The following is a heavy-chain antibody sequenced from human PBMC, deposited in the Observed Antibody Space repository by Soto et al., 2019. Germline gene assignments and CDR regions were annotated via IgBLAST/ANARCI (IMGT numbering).Heavy chain of an antibody. D-gene: IGHD1-20*01. J-gene: IGHJ4*02. CDR1: GGSISSGGYY. V-gene: IGHV4-31*03. CDR3: AREPRYNWNDYNY. CDR2: IYYSGST. Sequence: SETLSLTCTVSGGSISSGGYYWIWIRQHPGKGLEWIGYIYYSGSTYYNPSLKSRVTISVDTSKNQFSLKLSSVTAADTAVYYCAREPRYNWNDYNYWGQGTLVTVSS.